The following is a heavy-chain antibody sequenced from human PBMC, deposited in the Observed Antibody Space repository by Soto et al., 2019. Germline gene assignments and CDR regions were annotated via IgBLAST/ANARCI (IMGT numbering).Heavy chain of an antibody. V-gene: IGHV3-30-3*01. CDR1: GFTFSSYA. Sequence: GGSLRLSCAASGFTFSSYALHWVRQAPGKGLEWVAAISYDGNNEYYADSVRGRFTISRDNSRSSLYLQINSLRLEDTAVYYCARALAVAGSGPDSWGQGTLVTVSS. CDR2: ISYDGNNE. J-gene: IGHJ4*02. CDR3: ARALAVAGSGPDS. D-gene: IGHD6-19*01.